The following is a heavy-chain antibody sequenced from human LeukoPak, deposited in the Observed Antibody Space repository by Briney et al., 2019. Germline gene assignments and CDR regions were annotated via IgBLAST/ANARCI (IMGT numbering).Heavy chain of an antibody. V-gene: IGHV4-39*07. CDR3: ARGYSSSWYLNWFDP. CDR2: IYHSGST. Sequence: SETLSLTCTVSGGSISSSNYYWGWLRQPPGKGLEWSGSIYHSGSTYYNPSLKSQVTISVDTSKNQFSLKLTSVTAADTAVYYCARGYSSSWYLNWFDPWGQGTLVTVSS. J-gene: IGHJ5*02. CDR1: GGSISSSNYY. D-gene: IGHD6-13*01.